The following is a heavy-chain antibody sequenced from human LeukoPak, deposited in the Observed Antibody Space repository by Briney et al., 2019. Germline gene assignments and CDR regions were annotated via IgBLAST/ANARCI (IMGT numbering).Heavy chain of an antibody. D-gene: IGHD1-26*01. Sequence: GGSLRLSCAASGFTFSSYSMNWVRQAPGKGLEGVSSISSSSSYIYYADSVKGRFTISRDNAKNSLYLQMNSLRAEDTAVYYCARWEQPPRRAVTHPRHYYGMDVWGKGTTVTVSS. J-gene: IGHJ6*04. CDR1: GFTFSSYS. CDR2: ISSSSSYI. CDR3: ARWEQPPRRAVTHPRHYYGMDV. V-gene: IGHV3-21*01.